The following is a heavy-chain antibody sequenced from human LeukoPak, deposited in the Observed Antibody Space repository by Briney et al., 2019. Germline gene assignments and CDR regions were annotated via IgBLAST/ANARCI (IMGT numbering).Heavy chain of an antibody. CDR3: AKLYYYDSSGYYWGAFDI. V-gene: IGHV3-23*01. CDR1: GFTFSNYA. CDR2: ISGSGGST. D-gene: IGHD3-22*01. J-gene: IGHJ3*02. Sequence: GGSLRLSCAASGFTFSNYAMNWVRQAPGKGLEWVSAISGSGGSTYYADSVKGRFTISRDNSKNTLYLQMNSLRAEDTAVYYCAKLYYYDSSGYYWGAFDIWGQGTMVTVSS.